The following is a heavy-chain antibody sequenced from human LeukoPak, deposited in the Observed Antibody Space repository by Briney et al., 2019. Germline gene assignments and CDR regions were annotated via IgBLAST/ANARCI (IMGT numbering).Heavy chain of an antibody. D-gene: IGHD6-6*01. CDR2: MNPNSGNT. Sequence: GASVKVSCKASGYTFTSYDINWVRQATGQGLEWMGWMNPNSGNTGYAQKFQGRVTITRNTSISTAYMELSSLRSKDTAVYYCATNSREAVRPDDGFDIWGQGTMVTVSS. CDR1: GYTFTSYD. J-gene: IGHJ3*02. V-gene: IGHV1-8*03. CDR3: ATNSREAVRPDDGFDI.